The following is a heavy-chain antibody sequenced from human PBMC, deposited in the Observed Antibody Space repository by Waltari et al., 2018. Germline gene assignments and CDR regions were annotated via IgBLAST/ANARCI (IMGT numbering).Heavy chain of an antibody. D-gene: IGHD6-19*01. CDR3: ARGSSAFDY. Sequence: EVQLVESGGGLVQPGGSLRLSCAASGFTLRSYWMSWVRQAPGKGLEWVANIKQDGSEKYYVDSVKGRFTISRDNAKNSLYLQMNSLRAEDTAVYYCARGSSAFDYWGQGTLVTVSS. CDR1: GFTLRSYW. CDR2: IKQDGSEK. J-gene: IGHJ4*02. V-gene: IGHV3-7*01.